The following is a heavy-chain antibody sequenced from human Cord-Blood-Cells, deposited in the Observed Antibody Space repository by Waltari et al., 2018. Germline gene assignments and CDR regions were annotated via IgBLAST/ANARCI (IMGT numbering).Heavy chain of an antibody. V-gene: IGHV1-3*01. D-gene: IGHD4-17*01. CDR1: GYTFTSSA. CDR3: ARGGDYGDYAEYFQH. J-gene: IGHJ1*01. Sequence: QVQLVQSGAEVKKPVDSVKGSCKASGYTFTSSAMHWVRQARGQRLEWMGWINAGNGNTKYSQKFQGRVTITRDTSASTAYMELSSLRSEDTAVYYCARGGDYGDYAEYFQHWGQGTLVTVSS. CDR2: INAGNGNT.